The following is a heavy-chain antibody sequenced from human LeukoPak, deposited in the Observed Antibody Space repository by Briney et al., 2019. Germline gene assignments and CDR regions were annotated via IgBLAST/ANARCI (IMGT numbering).Heavy chain of an antibody. Sequence: GGSLRLSCAASGFTFSDYSMNWVRQAPGEGLEWVSYIDGSGDTIYYADSVKGRFTISRDNAKNSLDLQVNSLRDEDTAVYYCSRRFDCWGQGTLVTVSS. J-gene: IGHJ4*02. V-gene: IGHV3-48*02. CDR1: GFTFSDYS. CDR2: IDGSGDTI. CDR3: SRRFDC.